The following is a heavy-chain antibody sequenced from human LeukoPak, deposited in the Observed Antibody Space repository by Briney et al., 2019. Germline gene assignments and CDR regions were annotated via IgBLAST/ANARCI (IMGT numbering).Heavy chain of an antibody. V-gene: IGHV4-59*08. J-gene: IGHJ4*02. CDR3: ARHSMTYCGGDCYLLDY. CDR2: IYYSGST. CDR1: GGSISGHY. Sequence: SETLSLTCTVSGGSISGHYWNWIRQSPEKGLEWIGYIYYSGSTNYNPSLKSRVTISVDTSKNQFSLKLSSVTAADTAAYYCARHSMTYCGGDCYLLDYWGQGTLVTVSS. D-gene: IGHD2-21*02.